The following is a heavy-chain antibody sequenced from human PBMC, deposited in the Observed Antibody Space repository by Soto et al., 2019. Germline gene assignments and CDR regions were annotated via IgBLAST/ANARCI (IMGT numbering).Heavy chain of an antibody. Sequence: SETLSLTCAVYGGSFSGYYWSWIRQPPGKGLEWIGEINHSGSTNYNPSLKSRVTISVDTSKNQFSLKLSSVTAADTAVYYCARGRPHGMDVWGQGTTVTVSS. CDR1: GGSFSGYY. CDR2: INHSGST. CDR3: ARGRPHGMDV. V-gene: IGHV4-34*01. J-gene: IGHJ6*02.